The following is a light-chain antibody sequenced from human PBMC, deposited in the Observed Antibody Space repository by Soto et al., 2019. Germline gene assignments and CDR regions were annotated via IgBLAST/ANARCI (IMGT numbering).Light chain of an antibody. CDR2: GAS. V-gene: IGKV3-15*01. CDR1: QSVSSN. Sequence: EIVMTQSPATLSVSPGERATLSCRASQSVSSNLAWYQRKPGQAPRLLIYGASTRATGIPARFSGSGSGTEFILTISSLQSEDFAAYYCQQYHKWPLTFGGGTKVEI. CDR3: QQYHKWPLT. J-gene: IGKJ4*01.